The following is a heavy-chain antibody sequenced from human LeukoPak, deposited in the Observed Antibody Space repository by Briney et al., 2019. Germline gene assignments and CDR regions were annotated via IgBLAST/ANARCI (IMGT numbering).Heavy chain of an antibody. Sequence: ASVKVSCKASTDTFNNYGIVWVRQAPGQGLEWMGWISAYNGNTNYAQKLQGRVTMTTDTSTSTAYMELRSLRSDDTAVYYCARDPSLGYCSSTSCSAIDYWGQGTLVTVSS. CDR2: ISAYNGNT. CDR1: TDTFNNYG. D-gene: IGHD2-2*01. J-gene: IGHJ4*02. CDR3: ARDPSLGYCSSTSCSAIDY. V-gene: IGHV1-18*01.